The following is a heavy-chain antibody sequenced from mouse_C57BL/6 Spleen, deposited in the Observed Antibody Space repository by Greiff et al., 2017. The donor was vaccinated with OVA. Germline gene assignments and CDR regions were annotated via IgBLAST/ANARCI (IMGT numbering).Heavy chain of an antibody. CDR3: ARGLRSGYFDY. V-gene: IGHV1-82*01. CDR2: IYPGDGDT. Sequence: QVQLQQSGPELVKPGASVKISCKASGYAFSSYWMNWVKQRPGKGLEWIGRIYPGDGDTNYNGKFKGKATLTADKSSSTAYMQLSSLTSEDAAVYFCARGLRSGYFDYWGQGTTLTVSA. CDR1: GYAFSSYW. J-gene: IGHJ2*01. D-gene: IGHD1-1*01.